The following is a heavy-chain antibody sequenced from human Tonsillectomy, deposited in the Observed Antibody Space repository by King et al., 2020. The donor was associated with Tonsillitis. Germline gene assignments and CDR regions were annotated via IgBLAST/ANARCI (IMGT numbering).Heavy chain of an antibody. Sequence: QLVQSGAEVKKPGASVQVSCKASAYTFSHYAIHWVRQAPGQRLEWMGWINAANGNTKPSQKFQGRVTITRDTSASTAYMELSSLISEDTAVYYCARGEDLHDNSYYGMDVWGQGTTVTVSS. D-gene: IGHD3-22*01. J-gene: IGHJ6*02. CDR3: ARGEDLHDNSYYGMDV. V-gene: IGHV1-3*01. CDR1: AYTFSHYA. CDR2: INAANGNT.